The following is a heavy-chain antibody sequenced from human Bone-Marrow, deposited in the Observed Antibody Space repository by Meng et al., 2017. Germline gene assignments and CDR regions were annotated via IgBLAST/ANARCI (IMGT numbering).Heavy chain of an antibody. V-gene: IGHV4-39*01. D-gene: IGHD6-6*01. J-gene: IGHJ4*02. CDR3: ARQAGVAARRGNFDD. Sequence: QVQLQESGPGLVKPSETLSLTCTVSGGSISSSSFYWGWVRQPPGKGLEWIGSIYYRGSTYHNPSLKSRVIISVDTSKNQFSLKLSSVTAADTAVYHCARQAGVAARRGNFDDWGQGTLVTVSS. CDR1: GGSISSSSFY. CDR2: IYYRGST.